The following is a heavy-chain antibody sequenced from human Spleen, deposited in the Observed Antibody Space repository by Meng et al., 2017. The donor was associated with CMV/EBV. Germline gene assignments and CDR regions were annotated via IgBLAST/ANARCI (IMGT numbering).Heavy chain of an antibody. CDR3: AKVNYHDSKGLPSGAFDV. CDR2: MSGGGDST. D-gene: IGHD3-22*01. V-gene: IGHV3-23*01. CDR1: GFTFSTYA. J-gene: IGHJ3*01. Sequence: GESLKISCAASGFTFSTYAMTWVRQAPGKGLEWVSSMSGGGDSTHYADSVKGRFIISRDNSKNTLYLQVNSLRAEDTAVYYCAKVNYHDSKGLPSGAFDVWGQGTMVTVSS.